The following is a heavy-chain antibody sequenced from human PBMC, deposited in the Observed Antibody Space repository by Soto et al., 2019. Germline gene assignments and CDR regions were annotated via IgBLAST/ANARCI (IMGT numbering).Heavy chain of an antibody. D-gene: IGHD2-2*01. Sequence: ASGKVSCKASGYTSANYGITWGRQAPGQPLEWLGWISLYSDGTNYAQKFQGRVSMTTDTSTTTAYMELRSLRSDDTAVYYCARVVPGAEAWFGPWGQGTLVTVSS. CDR2: ISLYSDGT. V-gene: IGHV1-18*01. J-gene: IGHJ5*02. CDR1: GYTSANYG. CDR3: ARVVPGAEAWFGP.